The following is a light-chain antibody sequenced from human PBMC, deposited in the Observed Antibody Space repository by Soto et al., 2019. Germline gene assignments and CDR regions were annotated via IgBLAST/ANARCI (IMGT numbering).Light chain of an antibody. V-gene: IGKV3-20*01. J-gene: IGKJ4*01. CDR2: GAS. CDR3: QQYGSSP. Sequence: EIVLTQSPATLSLSPGERATLSCRASQSASSSYLAWYQQKPGQAPRLLIYGASSRATGIPDRFSGSGSGTDFTLTISRLEPEDFAVYYCQQYGSSPFGGGTKVDIK. CDR1: QSASSSY.